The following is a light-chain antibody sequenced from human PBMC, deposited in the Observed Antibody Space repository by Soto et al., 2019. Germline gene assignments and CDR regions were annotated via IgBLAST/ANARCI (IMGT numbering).Light chain of an antibody. V-gene: IGLV2-14*01. J-gene: IGLJ3*02. CDR1: SSDVGSSNY. CDR2: EVS. Sequence: QSALTQPASVSGSPGQSITISCAGTSSDVGSSNYVSWYQQHPGKAPKLMIYEVSNRPSGVSNRFSGSKPGNTASLTISGLQAEDEADYYCSSYTSSSTLVFGGGTKLTVL. CDR3: SSYTSSSTLV.